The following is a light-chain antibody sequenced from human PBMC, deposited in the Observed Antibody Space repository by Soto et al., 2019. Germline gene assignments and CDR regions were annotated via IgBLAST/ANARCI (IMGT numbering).Light chain of an antibody. V-gene: IGKV1-9*01. Sequence: IPLTQSPSSLSASVGDRVTVTCRASQDINKFLAWFQQKPGKAPNLLIFSAYTLQSAVPSRFSGGGSGTDFTLTSDSLQPEDFATYYCQQLKPYPYTFGQGTKLEIK. J-gene: IGKJ2*01. CDR3: QQLKPYPYT. CDR2: SAY. CDR1: QDINKF.